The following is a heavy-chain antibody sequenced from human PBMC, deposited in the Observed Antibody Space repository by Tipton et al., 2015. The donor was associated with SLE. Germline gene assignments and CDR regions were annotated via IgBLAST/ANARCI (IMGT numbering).Heavy chain of an antibody. V-gene: IGHV3-9*01. CDR2: ISWNSGSI. D-gene: IGHD3-10*01. CDR1: GFTFDDYA. J-gene: IGHJ3*02. Sequence: AVSGFTFDDYAMHWVRQAPGKGLEWVSGISWNSGSIGYADSVKGRFTISRDNAKNSLYLQMNSLRAEDTALYYCAKAPGSYFDAFDIWGQGTMVTVSS. CDR3: AKAPGSYFDAFDI.